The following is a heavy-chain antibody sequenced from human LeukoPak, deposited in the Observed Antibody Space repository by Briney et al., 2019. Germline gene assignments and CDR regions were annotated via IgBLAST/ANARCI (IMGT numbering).Heavy chain of an antibody. D-gene: IGHD3-22*01. CDR2: IWYDGSSK. CDR3: ARSGGDFYDSSGYGVIDY. V-gene: IGHV3-33*01. Sequence: GQSLRLSCEASGFTFTSYGMHWVRQAPGKGLEWVAAIWYDGSSKYYSDSLKGRFTISRDNSKSTLYLQMNSLRVEDTAVYHCARSGGDFYDSSGYGVIDYWGRGTLVTVSS. CDR1: GFTFTSYG. J-gene: IGHJ4*02.